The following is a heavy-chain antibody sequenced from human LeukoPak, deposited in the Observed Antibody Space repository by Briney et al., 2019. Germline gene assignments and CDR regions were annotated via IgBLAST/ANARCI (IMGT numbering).Heavy chain of an antibody. V-gene: IGHV1-2*02. Sequence: ASVKVSCKASGYTFTGYYMHWVRQAPGQGLEWMGWINPNSGGTNYAQKFQSRVTVTRDTSISTAYMELSRLRSDDTAVYYCARDPVAGTSGDYWGQGTLVTVST. CDR3: ARDPVAGTSGDY. D-gene: IGHD1-14*01. CDR1: GYTFTGYY. J-gene: IGHJ4*02. CDR2: INPNSGGT.